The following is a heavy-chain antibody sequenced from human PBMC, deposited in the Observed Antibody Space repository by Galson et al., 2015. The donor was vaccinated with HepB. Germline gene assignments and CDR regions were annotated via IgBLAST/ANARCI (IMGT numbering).Heavy chain of an antibody. J-gene: IGHJ6*02. CDR2: ITWDSGRA. Sequence: SLRLSCAASGFIFQNYAMHWVRQIPGKGLEWVSGITWDSGRADYADSVKGRFTISRDNAKNSLYLQMNSLRAEDTAVYYCARDRYNWNYVWGAYYYYGMDVWGQGTTVTVSS. V-gene: IGHV3-9*01. CDR1: GFIFQNYA. D-gene: IGHD1-7*01. CDR3: ARDRYNWNYVWGAYYYYGMDV.